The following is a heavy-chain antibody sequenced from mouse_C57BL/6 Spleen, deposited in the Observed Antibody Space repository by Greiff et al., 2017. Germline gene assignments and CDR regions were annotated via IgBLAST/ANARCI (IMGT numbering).Heavy chain of an antibody. CDR2: IDPSDSYT. V-gene: IGHV1-50*01. D-gene: IGHD1-1*01. CDR3: ARYFGGLVVSDAMDY. J-gene: IGHJ4*01. CDR1: GYTFTSYW. Sequence: QVQLQQSGAELVKPGASVKLSCKASGYTFTSYWMQWVKQRPGQGLEWIGEIDPSDSYTHYNPKFKGKATLTVDTSSSTAYMQLSSLTCEESADYYGARYFGGLVVSDAMDYWGQGTSVTVSS.